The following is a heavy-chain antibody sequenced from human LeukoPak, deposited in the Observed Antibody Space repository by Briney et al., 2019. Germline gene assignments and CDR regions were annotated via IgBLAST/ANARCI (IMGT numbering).Heavy chain of an antibody. D-gene: IGHD5-24*01. J-gene: IGHJ4*02. Sequence: PGGSLRLSCAASGFTFSRYWMSWVRQAPGKGLEWVANIKQDGSKKSYVDSVKGRFTTSRDNAKNSLYLQMNSLRAEDTAIYYCTRVGYIDEGIDYWGQGTLVTVSS. CDR1: GFTFSRYW. CDR2: IKQDGSKK. V-gene: IGHV3-7*04. CDR3: TRVGYIDEGIDY.